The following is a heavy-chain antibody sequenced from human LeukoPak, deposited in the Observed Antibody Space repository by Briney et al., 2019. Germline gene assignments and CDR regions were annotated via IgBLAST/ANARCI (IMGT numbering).Heavy chain of an antibody. CDR3: AREGDRRWAPFSY. V-gene: IGHV1-2*02. CDR2: INPSTGDT. J-gene: IGHJ4*02. D-gene: IGHD3-16*01. CDR1: GYTFTGYY. Sequence: ASVTVSCKASGYTFTGYYIHWVRQAPGQGLEWMGWINPSTGDTNYAQKFQDRVTMTKDTSFNTAYMEVRRLRSDDTAMYYCAREGDRRWAPFSYWGQGTLVIAS.